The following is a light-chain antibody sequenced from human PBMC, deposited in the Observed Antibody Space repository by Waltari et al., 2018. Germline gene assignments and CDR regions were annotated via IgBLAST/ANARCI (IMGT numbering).Light chain of an antibody. J-gene: IGKJ1*01. CDR3: QNHERLPAT. CDR1: QSISKF. Sequence: VFTQSPGTLSLSPGETATLPCRASQSISKFLVWYQQRPAHAPRLLIYAASTSATAVPDRFRGSGYGTDFTLTISRLEPEDFAVYYCQNHERLPATFGQGTKVEIK. V-gene: IGKV3-20*01. CDR2: AAS.